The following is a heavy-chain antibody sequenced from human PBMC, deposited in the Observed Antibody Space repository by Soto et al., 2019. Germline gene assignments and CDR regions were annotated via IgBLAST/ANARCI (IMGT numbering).Heavy chain of an antibody. CDR3: ARDLYSSGWYYFDY. V-gene: IGHV3-21*01. Sequence: GGSLRLSCAASGFTFSSYSMNWVRQAPGKGLEWVSSISSSSSYIYYADSVKGRFTISRDNAKNSLYLQMNSLRAEDTAVYCCARDLYSSGWYYFDYWGQGTLVTVSS. CDR1: GFTFSSYS. CDR2: ISSSSSYI. J-gene: IGHJ4*02. D-gene: IGHD6-19*01.